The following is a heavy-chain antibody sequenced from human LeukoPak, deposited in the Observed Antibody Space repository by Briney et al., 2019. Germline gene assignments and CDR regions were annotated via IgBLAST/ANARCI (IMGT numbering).Heavy chain of an antibody. J-gene: IGHJ5*02. CDR2: ISGSGGST. CDR1: GFTFSSYA. D-gene: IGHD6-19*01. CDR3: AKGRWLAPSNWFDP. Sequence: GGSLRLSCAASGFTFSSYAMSWVRQAPGKGLEWVSAISGSGGSTYYADSVKGRFTISRDNSKNALYLQMNSLRAEDTAVYYCAKGRWLAPSNWFDPWGQGTLVTVSS. V-gene: IGHV3-23*01.